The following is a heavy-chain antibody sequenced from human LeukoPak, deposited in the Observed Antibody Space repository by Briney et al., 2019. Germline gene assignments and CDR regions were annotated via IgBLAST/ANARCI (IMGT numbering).Heavy chain of an antibody. J-gene: IGHJ4*02. CDR1: GYTFTSYG. CDR2: ISAYNGNT. D-gene: IGHD3-22*01. Sequence: GASVKVSCKASGYTFTSYGISWVRQAPGQGLEWMGWISAYNGNTNYAQKLQGRVTMTTDTSTSTAYMELRSLRSDDTAVHYCAREINYYDSSGYYYFDYWGQGTLVTVSS. V-gene: IGHV1-18*01. CDR3: AREINYYDSSGYYYFDY.